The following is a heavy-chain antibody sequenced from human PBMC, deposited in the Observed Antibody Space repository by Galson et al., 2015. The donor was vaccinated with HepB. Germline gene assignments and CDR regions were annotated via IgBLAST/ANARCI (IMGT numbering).Heavy chain of an antibody. CDR2: IKQDGSEK. CDR3: ARGGLTFDY. V-gene: IGHV3-7*01. J-gene: IGHJ4*02. CDR1: GFTFSSYW. D-gene: IGHD6-25*01. Sequence: SLRLSCAASGFTFSSYWMSWVRQAPGKGLEWVANIKQDGSEKYYVDSVRGRFTISRDNAKNSLYLQMNTLGAEDTAVYYCARGGLTFDYWGQGTLVTVSS.